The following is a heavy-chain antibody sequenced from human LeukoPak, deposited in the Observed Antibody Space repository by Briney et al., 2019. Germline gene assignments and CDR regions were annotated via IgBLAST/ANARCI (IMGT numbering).Heavy chain of an antibody. Sequence: GGSLRLSCAASGLSVSGYWLTWVRQAPGKGLEWVANIKQDGSEKNYVDSVKGRFTISRDNAKNSLYLQMNSLRAEDTAVYYCARDVGATPYFDYWGQGTLVTVSS. CDR2: IKQDGSEK. D-gene: IGHD1-26*01. J-gene: IGHJ4*02. CDR1: GLSVSGYW. CDR3: ARDVGATPYFDY. V-gene: IGHV3-7*01.